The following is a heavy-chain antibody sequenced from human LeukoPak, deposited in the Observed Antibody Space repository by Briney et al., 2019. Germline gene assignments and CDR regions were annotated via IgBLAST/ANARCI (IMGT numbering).Heavy chain of an antibody. V-gene: IGHV3-11*01. Sequence: GGSLRLSCAASGFTFSDYYMSWIRQAPGKELEWVSYISSSGSTIYYADSVKGRFTISRDNAKNSLYLQMNSLRAEDTAVYYCARGHYDFWSGSPENYYFDYWGQGTLVTVSS. CDR2: ISSSGSTI. CDR3: ARGHYDFWSGSPENYYFDY. J-gene: IGHJ4*02. D-gene: IGHD3-3*01. CDR1: GFTFSDYY.